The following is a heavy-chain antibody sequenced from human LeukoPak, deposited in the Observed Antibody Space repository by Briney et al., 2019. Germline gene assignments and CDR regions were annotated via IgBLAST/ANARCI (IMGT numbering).Heavy chain of an antibody. V-gene: IGHV4-59*08. CDR3: ARLSGSGWYWLDY. Sequence: TPSETLSLTCTVSGGSISSYYWSWIRQPPGKGLEWIGYIYYSGSTNYNPFLKSRVTISVDTSKNQFSLKLSSVTAADTAVYYCARLSGSGWYWLDYWGQGTLVTVSS. J-gene: IGHJ4*02. D-gene: IGHD6-19*01. CDR1: GGSISSYY. CDR2: IYYSGST.